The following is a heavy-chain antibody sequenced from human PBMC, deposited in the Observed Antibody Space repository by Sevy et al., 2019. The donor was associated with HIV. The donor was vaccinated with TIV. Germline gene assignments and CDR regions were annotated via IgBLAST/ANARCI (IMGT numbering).Heavy chain of an antibody. CDR1: GFIFSSFA. Sequence: GGSLRLSCAASGFIFSSFAMHWVRQAPGKGLEWVAVISYDGNNKYYADSVKDRFTLSRDNSKHRLYLQINSLRAEDTAMYYCARSGGTMVTTRVTGYYYGMDVWGQGTTVTVSS. J-gene: IGHJ6*02. CDR3: ARSGGTMVTTRVTGYYYGMDV. CDR2: ISYDGNNK. V-gene: IGHV3-30-3*01. D-gene: IGHD4-17*01.